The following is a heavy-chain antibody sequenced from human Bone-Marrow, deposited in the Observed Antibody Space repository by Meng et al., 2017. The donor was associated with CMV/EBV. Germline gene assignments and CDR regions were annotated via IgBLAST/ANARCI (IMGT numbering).Heavy chain of an antibody. Sequence: GESLKISCAASGFTFSGSAMHWVRQASGKGLEWVGRIRSKANSYATAYAASVKGRFTISRDDSKNTAYLQMNSLKTEDTAVYYCTSVKGRAAAWGQGTLVTVSS. CDR3: TSVKGRAAA. J-gene: IGHJ5*02. CDR1: GFTFSGSA. D-gene: IGHD6-13*01. V-gene: IGHV3-73*01. CDR2: IRSKANSYAT.